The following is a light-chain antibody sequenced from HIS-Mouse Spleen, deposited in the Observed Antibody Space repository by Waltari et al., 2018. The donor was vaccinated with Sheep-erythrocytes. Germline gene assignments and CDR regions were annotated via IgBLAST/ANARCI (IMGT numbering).Light chain of an antibody. CDR3: CSYAGSSTPWV. J-gene: IGLJ3*02. CDR2: EGS. Sequence: QSALTQPASVSGSPGQSITISRTGTSSDVGRYNPFPRYQQHPGKAPKLMIYEGSKRPSGVSNRFSGSKSGNTASLTISGLQAEDEADYYCCSYAGSSTPWVFGGGTKLTVL. CDR1: SSDVGRYNP. V-gene: IGLV2-23*01.